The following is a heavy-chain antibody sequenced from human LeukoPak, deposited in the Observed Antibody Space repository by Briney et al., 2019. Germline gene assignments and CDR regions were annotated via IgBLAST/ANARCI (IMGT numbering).Heavy chain of an antibody. CDR1: GGSISSYY. Sequence: SETRSLTCTVSGGSISSYYWSWIRQPPGKGLEWIGYIYYSGSTNYNPSLKSRVTISVDTSKNQFSLKLSSVTAADTAVYYCARDSYYYDSSGYYKGWFDPWGQGTLVTVSS. CDR2: IYYSGST. D-gene: IGHD3-22*01. CDR3: ARDSYYYDSSGYYKGWFDP. V-gene: IGHV4-59*01. J-gene: IGHJ5*02.